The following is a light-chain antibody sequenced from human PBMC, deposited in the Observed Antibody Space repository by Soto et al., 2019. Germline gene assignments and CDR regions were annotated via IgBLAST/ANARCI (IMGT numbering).Light chain of an antibody. V-gene: IGKV1-5*01. CDR2: DAS. CDR3: QQYTSYSWT. J-gene: IGKJ1*01. CDR1: QSINSW. Sequence: IQMTQSPSALSASDGDRVTITCQASQSINSWLAWYQQKPGKAPQILIYDASTLKSGVPSRFSASGSGTECTLIISSLQPDDVATYYCQQYTSYSWTFGQGTKVDIK.